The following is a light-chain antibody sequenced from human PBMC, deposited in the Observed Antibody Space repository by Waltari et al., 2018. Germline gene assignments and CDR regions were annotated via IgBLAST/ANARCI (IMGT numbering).Light chain of an antibody. CDR1: PSVLYSPNNNNY. V-gene: IGKV4-1*01. J-gene: IGKJ2*02. Sequence: DIVMTQSPDSLAVSLGERATIHCKSSPSVLYSPNNNNYLAWFQQKPGQPPKLLIYWASTRESGVPDRFSGSGSVTDFTLTISSLQAEDVAIYYCQQYATTPRTFGQWTKLEIK. CDR3: QQYATTPRT. CDR2: WAS.